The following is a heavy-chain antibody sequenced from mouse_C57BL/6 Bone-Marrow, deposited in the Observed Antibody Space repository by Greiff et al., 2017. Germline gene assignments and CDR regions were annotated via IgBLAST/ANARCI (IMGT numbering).Heavy chain of an antibody. J-gene: IGHJ2*01. V-gene: IGHV1-82*01. CDR3: ARDYYYCDY. D-gene: IGHD1-1*01. CDR1: GYAFSSSW. Sequence: QVQLQQSGPELVKPGASVKISCKASGYAFSSSWLNWVKQRPGKGLEWIGRIYPGDGDTNYNGKFKGKATLTADKSSSTAYMQLSSLTSEDSAVYFCARDYYYCDYWGQGTTLTVSS. CDR2: IYPGDGDT.